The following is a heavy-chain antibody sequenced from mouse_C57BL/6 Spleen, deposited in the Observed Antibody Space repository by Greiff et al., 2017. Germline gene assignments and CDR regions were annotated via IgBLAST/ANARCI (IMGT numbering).Heavy chain of an antibody. CDR3: ARHRFGDYIYYYAMDY. D-gene: IGHD2-13*01. CDR1: GFTFSSYT. J-gene: IGHJ4*01. V-gene: IGHV5-9*01. CDR2: ISGGGGNT. Sequence: EVQLVESGGGLVKPGGSLKLSCAASGFTFSSYTLSWVRQTPEKRLEWVATISGGGGNTYYPDSVKGRFTISRDNAKNTLYLQMSSLRSEDTALYYCARHRFGDYIYYYAMDYWGQGTSVTVSS.